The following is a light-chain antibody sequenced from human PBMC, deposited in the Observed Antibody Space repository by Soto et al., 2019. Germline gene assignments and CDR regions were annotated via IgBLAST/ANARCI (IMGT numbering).Light chain of an antibody. J-gene: IGKJ1*01. Sequence: ESVLTQSPGTLSLSPGEKATLSCRASQSVSNNLAWFQQKPGQVPSLLIYGSSNRATGVSARFSGSGSGTEFTLTISSLQSEDFAVYYCQQYHYWWTFGQGTKVDIK. CDR3: QQYHYWWT. V-gene: IGKV3-15*01. CDR1: QSVSNN. CDR2: GSS.